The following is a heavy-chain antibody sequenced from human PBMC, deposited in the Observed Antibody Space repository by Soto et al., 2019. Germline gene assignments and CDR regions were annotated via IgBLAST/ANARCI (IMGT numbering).Heavy chain of an antibody. CDR3: AKDTRSGDHLLGNDFDY. V-gene: IGHV3-9*01. J-gene: IGHJ4*02. CDR2: ISWNSGSI. CDR1: GFTFDDYA. Sequence: GGSLRLSCAASGFTFDDYAMHWVRQAPGKGLEWVSGISWNSGSIGYADSVKGRFTISRDNAKNSLYLQMNSLRAEDTALYYCAKDTRSGDHLLGNDFDYWGQGTLVTVSS. D-gene: IGHD2-21*01.